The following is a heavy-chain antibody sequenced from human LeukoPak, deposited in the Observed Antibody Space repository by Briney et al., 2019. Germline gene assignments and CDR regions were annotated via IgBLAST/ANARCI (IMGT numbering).Heavy chain of an antibody. J-gene: IGHJ4*02. CDR3: ARGGVVVTALRFDY. CDR2: IYHTGST. Sequence: SETLSLTCTVSGGSISSSSYYWGWIRQPPGKGLEWLGYIYHTGSTIYNPSLKSRLSMSVDSSKTQFSLHLNSVTAADTAVYFCARGGVVVTALRFDYWGQGALVTVSS. D-gene: IGHD2-21*02. CDR1: GGSISSSSYY. V-gene: IGHV4-31*03.